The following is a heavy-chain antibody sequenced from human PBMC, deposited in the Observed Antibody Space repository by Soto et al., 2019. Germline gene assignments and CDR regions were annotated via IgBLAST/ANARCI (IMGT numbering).Heavy chain of an antibody. CDR2: IGTAGDT. D-gene: IGHD2-15*01. Sequence: EVQLVESGGGLVQPGESLRLSCEASGFNFSSYDMHWVRQATGKGLEWVSVIGTAGDTYYTGSVKGRFTISRENAKNSLYLQMNSLRAGDTAVYYCARAGQGASCSGGSCYLGASDVWGQGTMVTVSS. J-gene: IGHJ3*01. V-gene: IGHV3-13*01. CDR3: ARAGQGASCSGGSCYLGASDV. CDR1: GFNFSSYD.